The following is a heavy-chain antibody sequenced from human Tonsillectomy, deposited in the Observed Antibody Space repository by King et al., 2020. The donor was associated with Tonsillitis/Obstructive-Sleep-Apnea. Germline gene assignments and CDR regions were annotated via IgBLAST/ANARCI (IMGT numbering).Heavy chain of an antibody. J-gene: IGHJ4*02. V-gene: IGHV7-4-1*02. Sequence: VQLVESGSELKKPGASVKVSCKASGYTITSYALNWVRQAPGQGLEWMGWINTNTGNPTYVRDFIGRFVLSWDTSVSAAYLQISSLEAEDTAVYYCARDSNGGYDGYDLDFWGQGTLVTVSS. CDR2: INTNTGNP. CDR3: ARDSNGGYDGYDLDF. D-gene: IGHD5-12*01. CDR1: GYTITSYA.